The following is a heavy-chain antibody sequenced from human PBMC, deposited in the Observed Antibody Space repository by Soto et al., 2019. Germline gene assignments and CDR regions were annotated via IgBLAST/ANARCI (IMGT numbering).Heavy chain of an antibody. Sequence: SETLSLTCTVSCDSVTSGNYYWSWIRQPPGKGLEWIGYIYYSGNTNYSPSLKSRVTISSDTSNNQFFLKLTSVTAADTAVYYCATGGTTFGVARNHWFDPWGPGKLVTVSS. CDR2: IYYSGNT. J-gene: IGHJ5*02. CDR3: ATGGTTFGVARNHWFDP. D-gene: IGHD3-3*01. V-gene: IGHV4-61*01. CDR1: CDSVTSGNYY.